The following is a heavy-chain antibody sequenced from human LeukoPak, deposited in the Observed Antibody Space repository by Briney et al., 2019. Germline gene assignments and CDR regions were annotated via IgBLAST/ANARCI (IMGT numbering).Heavy chain of an antibody. CDR2: INHSGST. CDR3: ARGRSGYCSSTSCYKAFDY. J-gene: IGHJ4*02. CDR1: GGSFSGYY. V-gene: IGHV4-34*01. D-gene: IGHD2-2*01. Sequence: SETLSLTCAVYGGSFSGYYWSWIRQPPGKGLEWIGEINHSGSTNYNPSLKSRVTISVDTSKNQFSLKLSSVTAADTAVCYCARGRSGYCSSTSCYKAFDYWGQGTLVTVSS.